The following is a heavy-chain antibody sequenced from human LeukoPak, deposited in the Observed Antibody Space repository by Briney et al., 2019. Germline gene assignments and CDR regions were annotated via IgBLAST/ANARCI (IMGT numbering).Heavy chain of an antibody. CDR3: ARRSKNGYFLDS. CDR2: TFSSGAT. D-gene: IGHD5-24*01. Sequence: SETLSLTCIVSGTSMSGYYWTWIRQPPGKGLEWIGHTFSSGATTYNPSLKSRVTISVDTSRSQFSLNLSSVTAADTAVYSCARRSKNGYFLDSWGQGILVTVSS. CDR1: GTSMSGYY. J-gene: IGHJ4*02. V-gene: IGHV4-4*09.